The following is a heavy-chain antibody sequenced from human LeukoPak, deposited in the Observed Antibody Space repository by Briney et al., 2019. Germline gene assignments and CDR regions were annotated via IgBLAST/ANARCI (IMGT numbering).Heavy chain of an antibody. J-gene: IGHJ4*02. D-gene: IGHD2-2*01. CDR2: IRYDGDNK. V-gene: IGHV3-30*02. Sequence: PGGSLRLSCAASGFTFSSYGMHWVRQAPGKGLEWVAFIRYDGDNKYYADSVKGRFTISRGNSKNTLYLQMNSLRAEDTAVYYCAKDASSSLEYWGQGTLVTVSS. CDR1: GFTFSSYG. CDR3: AKDASSSLEY.